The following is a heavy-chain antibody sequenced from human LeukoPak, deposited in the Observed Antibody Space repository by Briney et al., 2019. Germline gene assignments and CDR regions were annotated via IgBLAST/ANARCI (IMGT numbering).Heavy chain of an antibody. Sequence: GTSVKVSCKASGFTFTSSAVQWVRQARGQRLEGIGWIVVGSGNTNYAQKFQERVTITRDTSTSTAYMELRSLRSEDTAVYYCAAGCSGGSCYSFYYYGMDVWGKGTTVPVSS. CDR1: GFTFTSSA. D-gene: IGHD2-15*01. V-gene: IGHV1-58*01. CDR2: IVVGSGNT. CDR3: AAGCSGGSCYSFYYYGMDV. J-gene: IGHJ6*04.